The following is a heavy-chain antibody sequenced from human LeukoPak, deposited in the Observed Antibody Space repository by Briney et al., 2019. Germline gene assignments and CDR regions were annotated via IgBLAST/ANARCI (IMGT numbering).Heavy chain of an antibody. V-gene: IGHV4-34*01. J-gene: IGHJ4*02. Sequence: SETLSLTCAVYGGSFSGYYWSWIRQPPGKGLEWIGEINHSGSTNYNPSLKSRVAISVDTSKNQFSLKLSSVTAADTAVYYCARRGGSYAVRYYFDYWGQGTLVTVSS. D-gene: IGHD1-26*01. CDR3: ARRGGSYAVRYYFDY. CDR2: INHSGST. CDR1: GGSFSGYY.